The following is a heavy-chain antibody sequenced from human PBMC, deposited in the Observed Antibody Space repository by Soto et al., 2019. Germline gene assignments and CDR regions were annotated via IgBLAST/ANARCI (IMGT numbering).Heavy chain of an antibody. V-gene: IGHV1-18*01. Sequence: GASVKIDCKASGYTFTSYGMSGVRQAPGQGLEWMGWISAYNGNTNYAQKLQGRVTMTTDTSTSTAYMELRSLRSDDTAVYYCARDSRWYYDSSGYPNDAFDIWGQGTMVTVSS. D-gene: IGHD3-22*01. CDR3: ARDSRWYYDSSGYPNDAFDI. CDR2: ISAYNGNT. CDR1: GYTFTSYG. J-gene: IGHJ3*02.